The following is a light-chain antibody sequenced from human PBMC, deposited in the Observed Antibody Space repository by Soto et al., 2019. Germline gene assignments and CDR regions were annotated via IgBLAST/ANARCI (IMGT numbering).Light chain of an antibody. CDR3: QQYTNWTRT. V-gene: IGKV3-15*01. CDR2: GAS. Sequence: EIVMTQSPATLSVSPGERATLSCRASQSVSGNLAWYQQKPGQAPRLLIFGASTRATGIPARFSGSGSGTEFTLTISSLQSEDFAVYYCQQYTNWTRTFRQGTKVDIX. CDR1: QSVSGN. J-gene: IGKJ1*01.